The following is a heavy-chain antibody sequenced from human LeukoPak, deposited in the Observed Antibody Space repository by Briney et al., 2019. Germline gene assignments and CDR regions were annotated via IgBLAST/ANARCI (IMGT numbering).Heavy chain of an antibody. CDR3: ARPATYYYDSSGYYDY. D-gene: IGHD3-22*01. J-gene: IGHJ4*02. V-gene: IGHV1-2*02. Sequence: APVKVSCKASGYTFTGYYMHWVRQAPGQGLEWMGWINPNSGGTNYAQKFQGRVTMTRDTSISTAYMELSRLRSDDTAVYYCARPATYYYDSSGYYDYWGQGTLVTVSS. CDR1: GYTFTGYY. CDR2: INPNSGGT.